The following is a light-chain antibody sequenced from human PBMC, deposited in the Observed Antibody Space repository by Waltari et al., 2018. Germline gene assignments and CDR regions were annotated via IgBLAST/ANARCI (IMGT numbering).Light chain of an antibody. J-gene: IGKJ5*01. V-gene: IGKV4-1*01. Sequence: DIVITQSPDSLAVSLREGATIHCNSSQSVLYSSNNKNYVAWYQQKTGQPPKLLVDWASTRESGVPDRFSAGGSGTDFTLTISSLQAEDVAVYYCQQFYTTPMTFGQGTRLEIK. CDR1: QSVLYSSNNKNY. CDR2: WAS. CDR3: QQFYTTPMT.